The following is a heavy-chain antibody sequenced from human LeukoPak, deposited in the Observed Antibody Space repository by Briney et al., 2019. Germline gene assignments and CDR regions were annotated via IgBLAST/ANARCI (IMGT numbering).Heavy chain of an antibody. V-gene: IGHV4-59*01. CDR1: GGSISSYY. J-gene: IGHJ3*02. CDR3: ARDLYPYGDYPDAFDI. D-gene: IGHD4-17*01. Sequence: PSETLSLTCTVSGGSISSYYWSWIRQPPGKGLEWIGYIYYSGSTNYNPSLKSRVTISVDTSKNQFSLKLSSVTAADTAVYYCARDLYPYGDYPDAFDIWGPGTMVTVSS. CDR2: IYYSGST.